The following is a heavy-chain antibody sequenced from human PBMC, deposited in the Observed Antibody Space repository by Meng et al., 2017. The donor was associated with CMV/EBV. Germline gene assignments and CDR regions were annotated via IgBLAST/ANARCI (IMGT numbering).Heavy chain of an antibody. CDR3: ARGGNWFDP. CDR2: INHSGST. J-gene: IGHJ5*02. V-gene: IGHV4-34*01. CDR1: GWSFSGYY. Sequence: QGPVQQWGAGLLTSSETLSLSWAVYGWSFSGYYWSWIRQPPGKGLEWIGEINHSGSTNYNPSLKSRVTISVDTSKNQFSLKLSSVTAADTAVYYCARGGNWFDPWGQGTLVTVSS.